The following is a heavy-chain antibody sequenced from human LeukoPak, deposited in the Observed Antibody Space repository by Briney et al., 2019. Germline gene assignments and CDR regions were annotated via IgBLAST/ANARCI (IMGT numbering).Heavy chain of an antibody. D-gene: IGHD2-2*01. CDR3: ARDRYQNWFDP. CDR2: FYDFGST. CDR1: GGSVSSGSYY. J-gene: IGHJ5*02. V-gene: IGHV4-61*01. Sequence: SETLSLTCTVSGGSVSSGSYYWSWIRQPPGKGLEWIGYFYDFGSTNYNPSLKSRVTISGDTSKNQFSLKLSSVTAEDTAVYYCARDRYQNWFDPWGQGTLVIVSS.